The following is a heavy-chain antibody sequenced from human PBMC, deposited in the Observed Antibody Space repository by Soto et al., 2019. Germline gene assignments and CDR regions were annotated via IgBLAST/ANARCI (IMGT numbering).Heavy chain of an antibody. CDR3: ARHGCVSTSCYLDY. CDR1: GYSFTTNW. D-gene: IGHD2-2*01. J-gene: IGHJ4*02. Sequence: GESLKISCKGSGYSFTTNWITWVRQMPGKGLEWMGTIDPSDSYTNYSPSLQGHVTISADKSISTAYLQWSSLRASDTAVFYCARHGCVSTSCYLDYWGQGTQVTVSS. V-gene: IGHV5-10-1*01. CDR2: IDPSDSYT.